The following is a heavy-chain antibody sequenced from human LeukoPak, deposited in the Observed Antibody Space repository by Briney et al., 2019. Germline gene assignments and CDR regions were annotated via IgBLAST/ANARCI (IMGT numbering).Heavy chain of an antibody. CDR2: IIPIFGTA. J-gene: IGHJ5*02. Sequence: GASVKVSCKASGGTFSSYGISWVRQAPGQGLEWMAMIIPIFGTANFAQKFQGRVTVTADESTSTAYMELSSLRSEDTAVYYCARSVPPEGWFDPWGQGTLVTVSS. D-gene: IGHD1-14*01. V-gene: IGHV1-69*13. CDR3: ARSVPPEGWFDP. CDR1: GGTFSSYG.